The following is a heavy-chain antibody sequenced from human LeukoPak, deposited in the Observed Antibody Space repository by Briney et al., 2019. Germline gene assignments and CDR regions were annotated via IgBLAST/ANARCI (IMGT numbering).Heavy chain of an antibody. V-gene: IGHV3-21*01. Sequence: GGSLRLSCAASGFTFSSYSMNWVRQAPGKGLEWVSSISSSSSYIYYADSVKGRFTISRDNSKNTLYLQMKSLRAEDTAVYYCAKGGGYEAQYYYYYLDVWGKGTTATISS. CDR1: GFTFSSYS. CDR3: AKGGGYEAQYYYYYLDV. J-gene: IGHJ6*03. CDR2: ISSSSSYI. D-gene: IGHD5-12*01.